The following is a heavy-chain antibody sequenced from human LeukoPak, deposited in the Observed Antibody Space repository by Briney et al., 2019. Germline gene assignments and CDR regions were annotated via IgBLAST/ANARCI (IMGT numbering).Heavy chain of an antibody. D-gene: IGHD3-22*01. CDR3: AQGYYYDSSGYSIHHYYYGMDV. Sequence: SETLSLTCTVSGGSISSYYWSWIRQPPGKGLEWIGYIYYSGSTNYNPSLKSRVTISVDTSKNQFSLKLSSVTAADTAVYYCAQGYYYDSSGYSIHHYYYGMDVWGQGTTVTVSS. V-gene: IGHV4-59*08. J-gene: IGHJ6*02. CDR2: IYYSGST. CDR1: GGSISSYY.